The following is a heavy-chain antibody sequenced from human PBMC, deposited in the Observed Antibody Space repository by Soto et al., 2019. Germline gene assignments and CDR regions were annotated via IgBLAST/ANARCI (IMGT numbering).Heavy chain of an antibody. D-gene: IGHD1-1*01. CDR1: GFTFSSYA. CDR2: ISGSGGST. V-gene: IGHV3-23*01. Sequence: GGSLRLSCAASGFTFSSYAMSWVRQAPGKGLEWVSAISGSGGSTYYADSVKGRFTISRDNSKNTLYLQMNSLRAEDTAVYYGAKGIALYNGIDYWGQGTMVTVSS. CDR3: AKGIALYNGIDY. J-gene: IGHJ4*02.